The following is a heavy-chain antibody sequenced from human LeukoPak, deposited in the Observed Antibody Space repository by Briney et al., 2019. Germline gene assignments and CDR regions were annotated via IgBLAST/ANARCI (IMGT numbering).Heavy chain of an antibody. Sequence: SETLSLTSTGSVGSISSGVYYWSSIRQPPGKGLEWIGYIYYSGSTYYNPSLKSRVTISVDTSKNQFSLKLSSVTAADTAVYYCARAAQWLVGWGQGTLVTVSS. D-gene: IGHD6-19*01. V-gene: IGHV4-30-4*01. CDR1: VGSISSGVYY. CDR3: ARAAQWLVG. CDR2: IYYSGST. J-gene: IGHJ4*02.